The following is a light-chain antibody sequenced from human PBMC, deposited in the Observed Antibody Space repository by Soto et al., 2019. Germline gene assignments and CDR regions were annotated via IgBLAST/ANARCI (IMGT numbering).Light chain of an antibody. V-gene: IGKV1-5*03. Sequence: DLQMTQSPSTLSGSVGDRVTITCRASQTISSWLAWYQQKPGKAPKLLIYKASTLKSGVPSRFSGSGSGPEFTLTISSLQPADFATYYCQDYNSYSEAFGQWTKVELK. J-gene: IGKJ1*01. CDR2: KAS. CDR1: QTISSW. CDR3: QDYNSYSEA.